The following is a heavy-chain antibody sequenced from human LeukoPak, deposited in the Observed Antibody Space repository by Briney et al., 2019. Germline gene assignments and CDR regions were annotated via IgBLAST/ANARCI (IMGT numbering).Heavy chain of an antibody. CDR3: ARLITMVRGVIITHAFDI. V-gene: IGHV4-38-2*01. J-gene: IGHJ4*02. CDR2: IYYSGST. D-gene: IGHD3-10*01. CDR1: GYSISSGYY. Sequence: PSETLSLTCAVSGYSISSGYYWGWIRQPPGKGLEWIGSIYYSGSTYYNPPLKSRVTISVDTSKNQFSLKLSSVTAADTAVYYCARLITMVRGVIITHAFDIWGQGTLVTVSS.